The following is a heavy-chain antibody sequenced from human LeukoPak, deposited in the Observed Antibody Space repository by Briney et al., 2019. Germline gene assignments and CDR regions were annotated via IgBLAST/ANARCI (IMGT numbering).Heavy chain of an antibody. J-gene: IGHJ4*02. CDR3: ERDFLEDGY. Sequence: GGSLRLSCAASGFTFSNYNMNWVRQAPGKGLEWVSYISSSSTIHYADSVKGRFTISRDNARNSLYLQMNSLRAEDAAVYYSERDFLEDGYWGQGTLVTVSS. CDR1: GFTFSNYN. CDR2: ISSSSTI. D-gene: IGHD3-3*01. V-gene: IGHV3-48*01.